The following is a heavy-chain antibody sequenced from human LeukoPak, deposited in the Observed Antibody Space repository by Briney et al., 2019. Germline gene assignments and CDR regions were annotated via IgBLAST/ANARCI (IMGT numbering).Heavy chain of an antibody. J-gene: IGHJ4*02. Sequence: GGALRLSCAASGFTFSSYAMHWVRQAPGKGLEWVAVISYDGSNKYYADSVKGRFTISRDNAKNSLYLQMNSLRAEDMALYYCAKDTVSSGWALFDYWGQGTLVTVSS. CDR2: ISYDGSNK. CDR1: GFTFSSYA. D-gene: IGHD6-19*01. CDR3: AKDTVSSGWALFDY. V-gene: IGHV3-30*04.